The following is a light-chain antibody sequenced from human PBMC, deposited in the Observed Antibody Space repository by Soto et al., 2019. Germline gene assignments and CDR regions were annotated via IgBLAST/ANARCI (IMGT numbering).Light chain of an antibody. Sequence: EIVLTQSPATLSLSPGDRATLSCGASQGVRSSYVAWYQQKAGLAPRLLVYDGSSRASGIPDRFSGSGSGTDFTLTIGRLEPEDFAVYYCQQYANSAPLSFGGGTKVEMK. CDR3: QQYANSAPLS. J-gene: IGKJ4*01. CDR1: QGVRSSY. V-gene: IGKV3D-20*01. CDR2: DGS.